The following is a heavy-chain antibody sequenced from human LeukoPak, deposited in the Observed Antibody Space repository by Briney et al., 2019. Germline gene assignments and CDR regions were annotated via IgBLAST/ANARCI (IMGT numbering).Heavy chain of an antibody. J-gene: IGHJ5*02. CDR2: IYHSGST. Sequence: SQSLSLTCAVSGGSISSGGYSWSWIRQPPGKGLEWIGYIYHSGSTYYNPSLKSRVTISVDRSKNQFSLKLSSVTAADTAVYYCARGTYGDYDDWFDPWGQGTLATVSS. D-gene: IGHD4-17*01. V-gene: IGHV4-30-2*01. CDR3: ARGTYGDYDDWFDP. CDR1: GGSISSGGYS.